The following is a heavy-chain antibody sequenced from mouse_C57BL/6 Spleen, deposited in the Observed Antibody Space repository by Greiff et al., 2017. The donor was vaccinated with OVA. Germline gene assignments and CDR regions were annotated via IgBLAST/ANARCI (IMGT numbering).Heavy chain of an antibody. V-gene: IGHV6-3*01. D-gene: IGHD1-3*01. CDR2: IRLKSDNYAT. CDR3: TGVNYYLDY. Sequence: VKLEESGGGLVQPGGSMKLSCVASGFTFSNYWMNWVRQSPEKGLEWVAQIRLKSDNYATHYAESVKGRLTISRDDSKSSVYLQMNNLRAEDTGIYYCTGVNYYLDYWGQGTTLTVSS. CDR1: GFTFSNYW. J-gene: IGHJ2*01.